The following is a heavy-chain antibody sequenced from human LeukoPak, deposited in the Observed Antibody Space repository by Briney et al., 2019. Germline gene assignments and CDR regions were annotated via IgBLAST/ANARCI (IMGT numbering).Heavy chain of an antibody. Sequence: VASVKVSCKASGYTFIDYYMHWVRQAPGQGLEWMGWINPNSGGTNYAQKFQGRVTMTRDTSISTAYMELSRLRSDDTAVYYCARTKSITIFGVVITPQDVFDIWGQGTMVTVSS. J-gene: IGHJ3*02. CDR2: INPNSGGT. V-gene: IGHV1-2*02. D-gene: IGHD3-3*01. CDR1: GYTFIDYY. CDR3: ARTKSITIFGVVITPQDVFDI.